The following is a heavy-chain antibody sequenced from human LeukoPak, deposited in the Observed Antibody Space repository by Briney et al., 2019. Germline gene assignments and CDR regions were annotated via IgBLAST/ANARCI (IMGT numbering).Heavy chain of an antibody. CDR3: ARVWGYCGNTNCYQSFDY. J-gene: IGHJ4*02. CDR1: GYTLTELS. D-gene: IGHD2-2*01. CDR2: ITPYNGHT. Sequence: ASVKVSCKVSGYTLTELSMHWVRQAPGQGLEWMGGITPYNGHTNYAQKIQGRVTMTTDTSTNTAYMDLRSLRSDDTAVYYCARVWGYCGNTNCYQSFDYWGQGTLVTVTS. V-gene: IGHV1-18*01.